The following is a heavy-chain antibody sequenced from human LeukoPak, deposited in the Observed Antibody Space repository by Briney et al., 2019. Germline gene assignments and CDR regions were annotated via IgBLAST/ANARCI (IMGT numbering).Heavy chain of an antibody. V-gene: IGHV3-49*04. CDR1: GFTFGDHA. CDR3: ARGPIQLWIHNAMDV. J-gene: IGHJ6*02. CDR2: IRSKAYRGTT. Sequence: QAGGSLRLSCAASGFTFGDHAMSWVRQAPGKGLEWVGFIRSKAYRGTTEYAASVKGRFTISRDDSKSIVYLQMNSLKTEDTAIYYCARGPIQLWIHNAMDVWGQGATVTVSS. D-gene: IGHD5-18*01.